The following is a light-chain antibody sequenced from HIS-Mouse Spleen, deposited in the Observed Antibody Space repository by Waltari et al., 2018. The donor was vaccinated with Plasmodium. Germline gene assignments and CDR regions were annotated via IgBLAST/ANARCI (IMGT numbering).Light chain of an antibody. CDR1: ALPKQY. CDR3: QSADSSGTYRV. Sequence: SYELTQPPSVSVSPGQTARITCSGDALPKQYAYWYQQKPGQAPGLVIYKDSERPSGIPEGFSGSSSGTTVTLTISGVQAEDEADYYCQSADSSGTYRVFGGGTKLTVL. J-gene: IGLJ2*01. V-gene: IGLV3-25*03. CDR2: KDS.